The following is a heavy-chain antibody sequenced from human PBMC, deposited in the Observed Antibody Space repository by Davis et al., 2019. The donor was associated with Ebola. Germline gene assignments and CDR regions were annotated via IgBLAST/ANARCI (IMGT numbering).Heavy chain of an antibody. CDR1: GGTFSSYA. CDR2: IIPMFETR. Sequence: SVKVSCKASGGTFSSYAISWVRQAPGQGLEWMGKIIPMFETRDYAQGFQGRVTITADESTRTAYLELSSLRSEDSAVYYCARDPGGTYYREYFDSWGQGTLLTVSS. D-gene: IGHD3-10*01. V-gene: IGHV1-69*13. CDR3: ARDPGGTYYREYFDS. J-gene: IGHJ4*02.